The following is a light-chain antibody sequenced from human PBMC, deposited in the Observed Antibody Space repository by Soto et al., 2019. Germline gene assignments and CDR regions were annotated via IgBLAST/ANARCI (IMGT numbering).Light chain of an antibody. CDR2: LGS. J-gene: IGKJ4*01. CDR3: MQALQTPF. CDR1: QSLLHSNGYKY. Sequence: DIVMTQSPLSLPVTPGEPASISCRSSQSLLHSNGYKYLDWYLQKPGQSPQLLIYLGSNRASGVPDRFSGSGSGTDFTLKISRVEAEDVGVYYCMQALQTPFFGGGTKVEIK. V-gene: IGKV2-28*01.